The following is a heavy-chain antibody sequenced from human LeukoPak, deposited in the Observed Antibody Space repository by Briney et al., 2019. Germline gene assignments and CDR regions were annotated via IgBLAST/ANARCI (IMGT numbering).Heavy chain of an antibody. V-gene: IGHV4-59*12. CDR3: ARTTEGGYSNGYFYYYYMDV. J-gene: IGHJ6*03. D-gene: IGHD4-11*01. CDR2: IYYSGST. Sequence: SETLSLTCTVSGGSISSYYWSWIRQRPGKGLEWIGYIYYSGSTNYNPSLKSRVTMSVDTSKNQFSLKMSSVTAADTAVYYCARTTEGGYSNGYFYYYYMDVWGKGTTVTISS. CDR1: GGSISSYY.